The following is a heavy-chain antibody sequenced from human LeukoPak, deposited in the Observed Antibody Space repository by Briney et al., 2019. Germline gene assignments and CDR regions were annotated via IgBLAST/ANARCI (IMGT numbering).Heavy chain of an antibody. CDR1: GGTFCIYA. V-gene: IGHV1-69*04. CDR3: ARAMGIVGDSNFDY. CDR2: ISPILGQT. J-gene: IGHJ4*02. Sequence: SVKVSCKASGGTFCIYANSWVRHPPGQGLEWMYSISPILGQTNYAQNIQGRVTITADKSTSPAYVELGSLRSEDTAVYYCARAMGIVGDSNFDYWGQGTLVTVSS. D-gene: IGHD1-26*01.